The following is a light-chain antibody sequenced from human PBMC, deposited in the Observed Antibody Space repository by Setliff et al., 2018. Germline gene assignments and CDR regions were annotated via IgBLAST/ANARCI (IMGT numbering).Light chain of an antibody. J-gene: IGLJ1*01. CDR2: DVI. CDR1: SSDVGAYNY. Sequence: QSALTQPASVSGSPGQSITISCTGTSSDVGAYNYVSWYQQHPGKAPKLIIYDVINRPSGISNRFSGSKSGNTASLTISGLQAEDEADYYCTSYTDITTVFGSGTKVTVL. CDR3: TSYTDITTV. V-gene: IGLV2-14*03.